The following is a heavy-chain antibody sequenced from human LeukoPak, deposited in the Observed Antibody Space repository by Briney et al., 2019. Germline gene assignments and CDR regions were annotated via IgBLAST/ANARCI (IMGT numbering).Heavy chain of an antibody. CDR1: GGSISSSSYY. V-gene: IGHV4-39*01. J-gene: IGHJ3*02. Sequence: SETLSLTCTVSGGSISSSSYYWGWIRQPPGKGLEWIGSIYYSGSTYYNPSLKSRATISVDTSKNQFSLKLSSVTAADTAVYYCARRSSLGELSFWDAFDIWGQGTMVTVSS. CDR2: IYYSGST. CDR3: ARRSSLGELSFWDAFDI. D-gene: IGHD3-16*02.